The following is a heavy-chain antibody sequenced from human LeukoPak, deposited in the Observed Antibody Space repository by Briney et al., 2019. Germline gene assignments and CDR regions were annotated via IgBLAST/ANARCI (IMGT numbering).Heavy chain of an antibody. CDR2: ISGSGGST. D-gene: IGHD1-26*01. V-gene: IGHV3-23*01. Sequence: GGSLRLSCAASGFTFSSYAMSWVRQAPGTRLELVSAISGSGGSTYYADSVKGRFTISRGNSKNTLYLQMNSLRAEDTAVYYCAKGPEVVGATTPFDYWGQGTLVTVSS. J-gene: IGHJ4*02. CDR3: AKGPEVVGATTPFDY. CDR1: GFTFSSYA.